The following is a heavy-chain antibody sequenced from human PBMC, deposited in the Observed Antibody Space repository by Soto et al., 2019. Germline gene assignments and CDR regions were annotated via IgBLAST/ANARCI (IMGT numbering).Heavy chain of an antibody. D-gene: IGHD1-20*01. CDR1: SGSISVTNVF. CDR2: VAYSGTA. CDR3: ARITGRHLDY. V-gene: IGHV4-39*01. J-gene: IGHJ4*02. Sequence: SETLSLTCTVSSGSISVTNVFWGWVRQPPGKGLEWIGNVAYSGTAYFSPSLATRVTFHVDTSKNQFSLTLYSVTAADTAVYYCARITGRHLDYWGQGSLVTVSS.